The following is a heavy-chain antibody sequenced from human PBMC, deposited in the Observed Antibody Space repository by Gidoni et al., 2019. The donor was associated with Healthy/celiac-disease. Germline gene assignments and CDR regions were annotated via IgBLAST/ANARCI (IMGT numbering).Heavy chain of an antibody. CDR3: TTDSSGYYSGY. D-gene: IGHD3-22*01. CDR2: IKSKTEGGTT. Sequence: EVQLVESGGGLVKPGGSLRLSCAASGFTFSNAWMNWVRQAPGKGREWVGRIKSKTEGGTTDYAAPVKGRFTISRDDSKNTLYLQMNSLKTEDTAVYYCTTDSSGYYSGYWGQGTLVTVSS. J-gene: IGHJ4*02. CDR1: GFTFSNAW. V-gene: IGHV3-15*07.